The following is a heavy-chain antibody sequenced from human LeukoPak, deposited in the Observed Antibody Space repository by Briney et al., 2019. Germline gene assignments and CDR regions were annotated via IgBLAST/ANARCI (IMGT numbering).Heavy chain of an antibody. V-gene: IGHV4-34*01. J-gene: IGHJ4*02. D-gene: IGHD4-23*01. CDR1: GGSFSGYY. CDR3: ARGGWVVTGSHDY. Sequence: PSETLSLTCAVYGGSFSGYYLSWIRQPPGKGLEWIGEINHSGSTNYNPSLKSRVTISVDTSKNQFSLKLSSVTAADTAVYYCARGGWVVTGSHDYWGQGTLVTVSS. CDR2: INHSGST.